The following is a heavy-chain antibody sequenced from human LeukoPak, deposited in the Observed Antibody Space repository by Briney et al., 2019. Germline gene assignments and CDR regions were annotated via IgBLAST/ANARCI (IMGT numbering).Heavy chain of an antibody. CDR1: GYTFTGHY. V-gene: IGHV1-2*02. J-gene: IGHJ3*01. CDR3: ARYGDTTGTTFDALDL. Sequence: GASVKVSCKTSGYTFTGHYMHWVRQAPGQGLEWLGWINPNDGATNYAQTFRGRVTMTRDTAINTIYVELNRLRSDDTAVYYCARYGDTTGTTFDALDLWGPGTMVTVSS. D-gene: IGHD1-1*01. CDR2: INPNDGAT.